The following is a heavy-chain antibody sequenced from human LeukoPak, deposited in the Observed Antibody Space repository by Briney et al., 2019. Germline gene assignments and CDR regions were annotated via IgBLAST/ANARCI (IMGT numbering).Heavy chain of an antibody. CDR2: IYYSGST. Sequence: SETLSLTCTVSGGSISSHYWSWIRQPPGKGLEWIGYIYYSGSTNYNPSLKSRVTISVDTSKNQFSLKLSSVTAADTAVYYCARGYCSSTSCYTPWWFDPWGQGTLVTVSS. CDR1: GGSISSHY. J-gene: IGHJ5*02. CDR3: ARGYCSSTSCYTPWWFDP. V-gene: IGHV4-59*11. D-gene: IGHD2-2*02.